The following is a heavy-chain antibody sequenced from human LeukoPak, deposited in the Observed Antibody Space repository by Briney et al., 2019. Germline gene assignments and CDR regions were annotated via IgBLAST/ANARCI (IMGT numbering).Heavy chain of an antibody. CDR1: GFTFGSYG. CDR2: IRYDGSNK. J-gene: IGHJ4*02. V-gene: IGHV3-30*02. CDR3: AKDGRLGFDY. D-gene: IGHD1-26*01. Sequence: PGGSLRLSCAASGFTFGSYGMHWVRQAPGKGLEWVAFIRYDGSNKYYAGSVKGRFTISRDNSKNTLYLQMNSLRAEDTAVYYCAKDGRLGFDYWGQGTLVTVSS.